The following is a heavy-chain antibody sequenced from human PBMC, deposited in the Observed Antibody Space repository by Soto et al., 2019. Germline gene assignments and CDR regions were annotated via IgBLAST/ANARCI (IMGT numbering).Heavy chain of an antibody. D-gene: IGHD3-3*01. CDR3: AKDGGLMTYYDFWSGYPIGYYYYGMDV. J-gene: IGHJ6*02. CDR1: GFTFSSYA. V-gene: IGHV3-23*01. Sequence: QPGGSLRLSCAASGFTFSSYAMSWVRQAPGKGLEWVSAISGSGGSTYYADSVKGRFTISRDNSKNTLYLQMNSLRAEDTAVYYCAKDGGLMTYYDFWSGYPIGYYYYGMDVWGQGTTVTVSS. CDR2: ISGSGGST.